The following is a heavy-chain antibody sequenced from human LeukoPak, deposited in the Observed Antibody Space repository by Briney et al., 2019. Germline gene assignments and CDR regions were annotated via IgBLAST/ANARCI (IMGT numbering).Heavy chain of an antibody. CDR2: IKEDGSDK. Sequence: PGGSLRLSCAASGFTSSSSWMGWVRQAPGKGLEWVANIKEDGSDKLYVDSVKGRFTISRDNAKSSLFLQMNSLRAEDTAVYYCARHGSYNFDYWGQGALVTVSS. CDR3: ARHGSYNFDY. J-gene: IGHJ4*02. CDR1: GFTSSSSW. V-gene: IGHV3-7*05. D-gene: IGHD3-10*01.